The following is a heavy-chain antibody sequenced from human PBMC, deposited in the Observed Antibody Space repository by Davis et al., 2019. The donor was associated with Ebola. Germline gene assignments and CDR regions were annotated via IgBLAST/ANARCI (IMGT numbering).Heavy chain of an antibody. CDR3: ARNVPPLYSSSWLHYYYGMDV. Sequence: GESLKISCAASGFTFSDYYMSWIRQAPGKGLEWVSYISSSGSTIYYADSVKGRFTISRDNAKNSLYLQMNSLRAEDTAVYYCARNVPPLYSSSWLHYYYGMDVWGQGTTVTVSS. J-gene: IGHJ6*02. CDR1: GFTFSDYY. D-gene: IGHD6-13*01. V-gene: IGHV3-11*01. CDR2: ISSSGSTI.